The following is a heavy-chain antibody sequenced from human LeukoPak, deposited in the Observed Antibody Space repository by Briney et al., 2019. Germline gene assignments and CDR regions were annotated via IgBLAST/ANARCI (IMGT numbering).Heavy chain of an antibody. CDR1: GFTFSSYA. CDR2: ISGSGGST. D-gene: IGHD2-21*02. J-gene: IGHJ6*03. CDR3: AKAVTWYYYYMDV. V-gene: IGHV3-23*01. Sequence: PGGSLRLSRAASGFTFSSYAMSWVRQAPGKGLEWVSAISGSGGSTYYADSVKGRFAISRDNSKNTLYLQMNSLRAEDTAVYYCAKAVTWYYYYMDVWGKGTTVTVSS.